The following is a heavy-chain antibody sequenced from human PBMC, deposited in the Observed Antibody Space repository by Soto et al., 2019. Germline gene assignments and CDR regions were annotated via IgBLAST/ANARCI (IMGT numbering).Heavy chain of an antibody. CDR3: ARSMGLIDFDY. CDR2: IIPIFGTA. CDR1: GGTFSSYA. V-gene: IGHV1-69*01. J-gene: IGHJ4*02. Sequence: QVQLVQSGAEVKKPGSSVKVSCQASGGTFSSYAISWVRQAPGQGLEWMGGIIPIFGTANYAQKFQGRVTITADESTSTAYMELSSLRSEHTAVYSCARSMGLIDFDYWGQGTLVTVSS. D-gene: IGHD2-8*01.